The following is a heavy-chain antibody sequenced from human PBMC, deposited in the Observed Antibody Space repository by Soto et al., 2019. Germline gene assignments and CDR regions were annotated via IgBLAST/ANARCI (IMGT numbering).Heavy chain of an antibody. CDR3: AIGGDWYFFDI. CDR1: GYSFTNYW. D-gene: IGHD2-21*02. V-gene: IGHV5-51*01. J-gene: IGHJ3*02. Sequence: GESLKISCHGSGYSFTNYWIGWVRQMPGKGLEWMGSIWPGDSETRYNPSFQGQVTISADRSISTAYLQWSSLKASDTAMYYCAIGGDWYFFDIWAQGTLVTVSS. CDR2: IWPGDSET.